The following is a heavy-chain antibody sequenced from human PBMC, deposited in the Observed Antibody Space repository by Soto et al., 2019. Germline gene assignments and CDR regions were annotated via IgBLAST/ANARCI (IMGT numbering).Heavy chain of an antibody. CDR2: ISGSGGRP. Sequence: PGGSLRLSCAASGFTFSSYAMSWVRQAPGKGLEWVPAISGSGGRPYYADSVKARFTIPRDNSKNTLYLQMNSLRAEDTAVNYCAKDGIALAGTAPNWFDPWGQGTLVTVSS. J-gene: IGHJ5*02. V-gene: IGHV3-23*01. CDR1: GFTFSSYA. D-gene: IGHD6-19*01. CDR3: AKDGIALAGTAPNWFDP.